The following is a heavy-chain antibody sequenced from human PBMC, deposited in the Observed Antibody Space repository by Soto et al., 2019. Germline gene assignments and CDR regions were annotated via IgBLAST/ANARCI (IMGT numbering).Heavy chain of an antibody. CDR2: IYYSGST. D-gene: IGHD3-10*01. CDR1: GGSISSGGYY. CDR3: VRDTVRAYYHYGMDV. J-gene: IGHJ6*02. V-gene: IGHV4-31*03. Sequence: PSETLSLTCTVSGGSISSGGYYWSWIRQHPGKGLEWIGYIYYSGSTYYNPSLKSRVTISVDTSKNQFSLKLSSVTAADTAVYYCVRDTVRAYYHYGMDVWGQGTTVTVSS.